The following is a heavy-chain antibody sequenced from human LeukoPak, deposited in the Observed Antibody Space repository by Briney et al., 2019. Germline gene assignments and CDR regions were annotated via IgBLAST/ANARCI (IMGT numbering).Heavy chain of an antibody. J-gene: IGHJ6*03. Sequence: QPGGSLRLSCAASGFIFSHYYMSWIRQAPGKGLEWVAVIWYDGSNKYYADSVKGRFTISRDNSKNTLYLQMNSLRAEDTAVYYCARELRYYYYMDVWGQGTLVTVSS. CDR3: ARELRYYYYMDV. CDR2: IWYDGSNK. V-gene: IGHV3-33*08. CDR1: GFIFSHYY.